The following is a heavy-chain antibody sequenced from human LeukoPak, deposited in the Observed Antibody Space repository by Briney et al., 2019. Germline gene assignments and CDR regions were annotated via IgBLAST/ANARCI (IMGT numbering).Heavy chain of an antibody. CDR3: ARLDSSGWYVYPKSIDY. Sequence: PGESLKISCKGSGYSFTSYWIGWVRQMPGKGLEWMGIIYPGDSDTRYSPSFQGQVTISADKSISTAYLQWSSLKASDTAMYYCARLDSSGWYVYPKSIDYWGQGTLVTVSS. J-gene: IGHJ4*02. D-gene: IGHD6-19*01. CDR1: GYSFTSYW. CDR2: IYPGDSDT. V-gene: IGHV5-51*01.